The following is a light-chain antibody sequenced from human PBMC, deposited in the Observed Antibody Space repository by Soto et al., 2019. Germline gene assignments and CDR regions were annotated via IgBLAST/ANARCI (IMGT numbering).Light chain of an antibody. Sequence: EIVLTQSPATLSLSPGERATLSCRASQTVRSSLAWYQQQPGQAPRLLIYGASSRATGIPDRFSGSGSGTDFTLTISRLEPEDFAVYYCQQYGSSPWTFGQGTKVDI. CDR3: QQYGSSPWT. J-gene: IGKJ1*01. CDR1: QTVRSS. CDR2: GAS. V-gene: IGKV3-20*01.